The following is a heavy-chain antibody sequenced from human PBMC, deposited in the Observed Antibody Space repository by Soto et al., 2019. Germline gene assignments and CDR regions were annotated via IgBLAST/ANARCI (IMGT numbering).Heavy chain of an antibody. CDR1: GGSISSGDYY. CDR3: ARVFSGSYSDY. CDR2: IYYSGST. Sequence: SETLSLTCTVSGGSISSGDYYWSWIRQPPGKGLEWIGYIYYSGSTYYNPSLKSRVTISVDTSKNQFSLKLSSVTAADTAVYYCARVFSGSYSDYWGQGTLVTVS. D-gene: IGHD1-26*01. V-gene: IGHV4-30-4*01. J-gene: IGHJ4*02.